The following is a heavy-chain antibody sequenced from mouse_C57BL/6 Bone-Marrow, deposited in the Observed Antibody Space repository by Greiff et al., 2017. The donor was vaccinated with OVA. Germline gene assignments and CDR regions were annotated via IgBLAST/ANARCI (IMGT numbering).Heavy chain of an antibody. D-gene: IGHD1-1*01. CDR2: IYPRSGNT. V-gene: IGHV1-81*01. CDR1: GYTFTSYG. Sequence: QVQLQQSGAELARPGASVKLSCKASGYTFTSYGISWVKQRTGQGLEWIGEIYPRSGNTYYNEKFKGKATLTADKPSSTAYMELRSLTSEDSAVYFCARGGYYYGSSYLFAYWGQGTLVTVSA. CDR3: ARGGYYYGSSYLFAY. J-gene: IGHJ3*01.